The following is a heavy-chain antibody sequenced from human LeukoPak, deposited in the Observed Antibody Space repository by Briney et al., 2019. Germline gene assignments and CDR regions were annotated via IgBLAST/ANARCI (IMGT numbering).Heavy chain of an antibody. J-gene: IGHJ4*02. D-gene: IGHD2-15*01. Sequence: PSQTLSLTCTVSGGSISSGGYYWSWIRQHPGKGLEWIGYIYYSGSTYYNPSLKSRVTISVDTSKNQFSLRLSFVTAADTAVYYCARADTPPYCSGGSCYSMVQYYFDYWGQGTLVTVSS. CDR1: GGSISSGGYY. CDR2: IYYSGST. CDR3: ARADTPPYCSGGSCYSMVQYYFDY. V-gene: IGHV4-31*03.